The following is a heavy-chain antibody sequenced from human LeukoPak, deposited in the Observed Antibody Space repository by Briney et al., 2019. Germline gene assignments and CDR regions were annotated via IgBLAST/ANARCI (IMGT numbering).Heavy chain of an antibody. V-gene: IGHV3-33*01. D-gene: IGHD6-13*01. CDR2: IWYDESNK. J-gene: IGHJ6*03. CDR3: ATSSSWSPYYYYYMDV. Sequence: GGSLRLSCAASGFTFSSYGMHWVRQAPGKGLEWVAVIWYDESNKYYADSVKGRFTISRDNSKNTLYLQMNSLRAEDTAVYYCATSSSWSPYYYYYMDVWGKGTTVTVSS. CDR1: GFTFSSYG.